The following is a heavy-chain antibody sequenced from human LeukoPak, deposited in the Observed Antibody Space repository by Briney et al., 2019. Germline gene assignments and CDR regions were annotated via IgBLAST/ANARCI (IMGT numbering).Heavy chain of an antibody. J-gene: IGHJ1*01. Sequence: ASVKVSCKASGYTFTGYYMHWVRQAPGQGLEWMGWINPNSGGTNYAQKFQGRVTMTRDTSISTAYIELSRLRSDDTAVYYCARGYCGGDCYTPTTFQHWGQGTLVTVSS. CDR1: GYTFTGYY. D-gene: IGHD2-21*02. CDR2: INPNSGGT. CDR3: ARGYCGGDCYTPTTFQH. V-gene: IGHV1-2*02.